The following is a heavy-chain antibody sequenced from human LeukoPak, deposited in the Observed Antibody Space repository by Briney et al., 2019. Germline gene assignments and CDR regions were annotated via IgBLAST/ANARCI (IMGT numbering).Heavy chain of an antibody. V-gene: IGHV1-2*02. Sequence: ASVKVSCEASGYTFTGYYMHWVRQAPGQGLEWMGWINPNSGGTNYAQKFQGRVTMTRDTSISTAYMELSRLRSDDTAVYYCARTSIASPYYYYYYMDVWGKGTTVTVSS. J-gene: IGHJ6*03. CDR1: GYTFTGYY. CDR2: INPNSGGT. CDR3: ARTSIASPYYYYYYMDV. D-gene: IGHD3-3*02.